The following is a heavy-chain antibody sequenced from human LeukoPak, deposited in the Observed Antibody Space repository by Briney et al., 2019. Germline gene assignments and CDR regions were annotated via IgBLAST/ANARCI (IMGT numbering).Heavy chain of an antibody. CDR3: ASDIIAALDY. CDR2: IRYDGSNK. J-gene: IGHJ4*02. D-gene: IGHD6-6*01. V-gene: IGHV3-30*02. Sequence: PGGSLRLSCAASGFTFSSYGMHWVRQAPGKGLEWVAFIRYDGSNKYYADSVKGRFTISRDNSKNTLYLQMNSLRAEDTAVYYCASDIIAALDYWGQGTLVTVSS. CDR1: GFTFSSYG.